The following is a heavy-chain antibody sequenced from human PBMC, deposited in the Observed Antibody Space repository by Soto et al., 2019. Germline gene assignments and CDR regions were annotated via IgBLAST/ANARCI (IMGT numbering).Heavy chain of an antibody. CDR1: GFTFSSYA. Sequence: EVQLLESGGGLVQPGGSLRLSCAASGFTFSSYAMTWVRQAPGKGLEWVSAITGAGGGTYYAGSVKGRFTISRDNSKNTLFLQMNSLRAEDTAVYYCARFRFTYYDTSGRWGQGTLVTVSS. CDR3: ARFRFTYYDTSGR. D-gene: IGHD3-22*01. J-gene: IGHJ4*02. CDR2: ITGAGGGT. V-gene: IGHV3-23*01.